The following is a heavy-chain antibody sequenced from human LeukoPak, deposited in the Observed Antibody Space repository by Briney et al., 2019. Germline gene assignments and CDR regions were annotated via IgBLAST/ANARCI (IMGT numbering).Heavy chain of an antibody. Sequence: PSETLSLTCAVSGGSISSGGYSWRWIRQPPGKGLEWIGYIYHSGSTYYNPSLKSRVTISVDRSKNQFSLKLSSVTAADTAVYYCARAVAAAGGPFDYCGQGTLVTVSS. CDR2: IYHSGST. CDR3: ARAVAAAGGPFDY. D-gene: IGHD6-13*01. J-gene: IGHJ4*02. CDR1: GGSISSGGYS. V-gene: IGHV4-30-2*01.